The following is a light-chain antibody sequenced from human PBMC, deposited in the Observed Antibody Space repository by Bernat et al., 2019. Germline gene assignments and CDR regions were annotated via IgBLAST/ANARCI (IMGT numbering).Light chain of an antibody. CDR3: QHSQG. CDR1: QSISSW. J-gene: IGKJ1*01. CDR2: KAS. Sequence: DIQMTQSPSTLSASVGDRVTITCRASQSISSWLAWYQQKPGKAPKLLIYKASSLESGVPSRFSGSGSGTEFTLTISSLQPDDFATYYCQHSQGFGQRTKVEIK. V-gene: IGKV1-5*03.